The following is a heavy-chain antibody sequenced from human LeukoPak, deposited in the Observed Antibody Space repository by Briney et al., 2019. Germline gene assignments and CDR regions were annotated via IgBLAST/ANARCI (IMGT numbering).Heavy chain of an antibody. CDR3: AKGENVRYCSGGSCLPFDY. CDR2: ISGSGGST. V-gene: IGHV3-23*01. D-gene: IGHD2-15*01. J-gene: IGHJ4*02. Sequence: GGSLRLSCAASGFTLSSYAMSWVRQAPGKGLEWVSAISGSGGSTYYADSVKGRFTISRDNSKNTLYLQMNSLRAEDTAVYYCAKGENVRYCSGGSCLPFDYWGQGTLVTVSS. CDR1: GFTLSSYA.